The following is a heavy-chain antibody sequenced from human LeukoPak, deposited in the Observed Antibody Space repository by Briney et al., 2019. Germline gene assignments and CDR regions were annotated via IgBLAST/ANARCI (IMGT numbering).Heavy chain of an antibody. CDR3: AIAVPTTVTTGDYFDY. Sequence: PGGSLRLSCAASGFTLSSYAMSWVRQAPGKGLEWVSAISGSGGSTYYADSVKGRFTISRDNSKNTLYLQMNSLRAEDTAVYYCAIAVPTTVTTGDYFDYWGQGTLVTVSS. J-gene: IGHJ4*02. V-gene: IGHV3-23*01. CDR1: GFTLSSYA. D-gene: IGHD4-17*01. CDR2: ISGSGGST.